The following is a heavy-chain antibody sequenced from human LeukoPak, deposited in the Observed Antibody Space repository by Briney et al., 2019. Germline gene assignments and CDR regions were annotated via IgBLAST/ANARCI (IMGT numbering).Heavy chain of an antibody. CDR3: AKGSSSGWYVYYMDV. D-gene: IGHD6-19*01. CDR1: GFTVSSNY. J-gene: IGHJ6*03. V-gene: IGHV3-53*01. Sequence: GGSLRLSCAASGFTVSSNYMSWVRQAPGKGLEWVSVIYSGGNTYYADSVKGRFTISRDNSKNTLYLQMNSLRAEDTAVYYCAKGSSSGWYVYYMDVWGKGTTVTVSS. CDR2: IYSGGNT.